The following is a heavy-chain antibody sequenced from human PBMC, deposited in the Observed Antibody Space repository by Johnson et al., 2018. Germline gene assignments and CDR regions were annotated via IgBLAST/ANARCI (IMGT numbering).Heavy chain of an antibody. CDR1: GFTFSSYW. CDR2: INSDGSST. D-gene: IGHD3-9*01. CDR3: TRDDLTCYYIPY. J-gene: IGHJ4*02. Sequence: VQLQESGGGLVQPGGSLRLSCAASGFTFSSYWMHWVRQAPGKGLVWVSRINSDGSSTSYADSVKGRFTISRDNAKNTLYLQMNSLRAEDTAVYYCTRDDLTCYYIPYWGQGTLVTVSS. V-gene: IGHV3-74*01.